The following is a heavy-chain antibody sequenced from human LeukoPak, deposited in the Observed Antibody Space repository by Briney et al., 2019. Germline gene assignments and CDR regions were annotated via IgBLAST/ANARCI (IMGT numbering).Heavy chain of an antibody. J-gene: IGHJ4*02. V-gene: IGHV3-23*01. CDR1: GFTFSSYA. CDR2: ISGSGGST. Sequence: GGSLRLSCAASGFTFSSYAMSWVRQAPGKGLEWVSVISGSGGSTYYADSVKGRFSISRDNSKNTLYLQMNSLRAEDTAVYYCEGSRGWIVGATTGADDWGQGTLVTVSS. CDR3: EGSRGWIVGATTGADD. D-gene: IGHD1-26*01.